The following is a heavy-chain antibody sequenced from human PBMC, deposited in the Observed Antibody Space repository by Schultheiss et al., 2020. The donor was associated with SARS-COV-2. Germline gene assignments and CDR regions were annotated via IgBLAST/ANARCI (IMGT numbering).Heavy chain of an antibody. CDR2: IWYDGSNK. D-gene: IGHD6-6*01. V-gene: IGHV3-33*08. CDR1: GFTFSSYS. J-gene: IGHJ4*02. Sequence: GGSLRLSCAASGFTFSSYSMHWVRQAPGKGLEWVAVIWYDGSNKYYADSVKGRFTISRDNSKNTLYLQMNSLRAEDTAVYYCARAGYSSSWGYFDYWGQGTLVTVSS. CDR3: ARAGYSSSWGYFDY.